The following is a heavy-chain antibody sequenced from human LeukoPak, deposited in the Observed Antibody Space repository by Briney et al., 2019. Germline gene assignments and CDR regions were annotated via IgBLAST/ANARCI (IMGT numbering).Heavy chain of an antibody. CDR3: AGSRYYYDSSGFSFDY. J-gene: IGHJ4*02. D-gene: IGHD3-22*01. V-gene: IGHV4-59*08. CDR1: GGSISSYY. CDR2: IYYSGGT. Sequence: SETLSLTCTVSGGSISSYYWSWIRQPPGKGLEWIGYIYYSGGTNYNPSPKSRVTISVDTSKNQFSLKLSSVTAADTAVYYCAGSRYYYDSSGFSFDYWGQGTLVTVSS.